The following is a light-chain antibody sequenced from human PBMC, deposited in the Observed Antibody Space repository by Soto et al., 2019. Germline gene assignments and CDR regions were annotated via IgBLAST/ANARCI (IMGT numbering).Light chain of an antibody. CDR3: QQSHITTLFT. Sequence: DIQMTQSPSSLSASIGDRVTITCRASQNINSDLNWYQQKPGKAPKVLIYAASRLQSGVPFRFSGSGSGTEFTLTISSLEPEDFATYYCQQSHITTLFTFGKGTKLEIK. CDR1: QNINSD. CDR2: AAS. V-gene: IGKV1-39*01. J-gene: IGKJ2*01.